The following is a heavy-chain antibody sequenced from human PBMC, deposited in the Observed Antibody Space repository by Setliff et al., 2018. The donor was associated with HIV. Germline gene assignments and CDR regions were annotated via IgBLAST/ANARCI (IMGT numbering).Heavy chain of an antibody. CDR1: GITFSSHN. J-gene: IGHJ6*03. Sequence: ETLRLSCAASGITFSSHNMNWVRQAPGKGLEAVSSISPSGSYIYYADSMKGRFTISRDNARNSLYLQMTSLRVEDTAVYYCARGDTTPIYPNYMDVWCKGTTVTVSS. V-gene: IGHV3-21*01. CDR3: ARGDTTPIYPNYMDV. D-gene: IGHD3-16*01. CDR2: ISPSGSYI.